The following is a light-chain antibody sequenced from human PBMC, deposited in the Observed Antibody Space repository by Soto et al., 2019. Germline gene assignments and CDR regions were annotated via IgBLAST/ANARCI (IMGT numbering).Light chain of an antibody. CDR1: QSVSSNY. V-gene: IGKV3-20*01. J-gene: IGKJ3*01. CDR3: QQYGSSPVT. Sequence: EIVLTQSPGTLSLSPGERATLFCRASQSVSSNYVAWYQQKPGQAPRLLIKGASSRVTGIPDRFSGSGSGTAFTLTISRLAPEDFAVYYCQQYGSSPVTFGPGTKVELK. CDR2: GAS.